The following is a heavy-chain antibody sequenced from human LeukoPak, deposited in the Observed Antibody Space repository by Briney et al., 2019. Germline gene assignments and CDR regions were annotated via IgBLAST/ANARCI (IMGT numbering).Heavy chain of an antibody. Sequence: GGSLRLSCAASGFTFDDYTMHWVRQAPGKGLEWVSLISWDGGSTYYADSVKGRFTISRDNSKNSLYLQMNSLRTEDTALYYCAKDISRSGSYSGGIDYWGQGTLVTVSS. V-gene: IGHV3-43*01. CDR3: AKDISRSGSYSGGIDY. D-gene: IGHD1-26*01. CDR2: ISWDGGST. J-gene: IGHJ4*02. CDR1: GFTFDDYT.